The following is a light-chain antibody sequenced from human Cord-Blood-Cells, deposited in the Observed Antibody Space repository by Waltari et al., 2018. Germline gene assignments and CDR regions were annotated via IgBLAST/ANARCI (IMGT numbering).Light chain of an antibody. CDR3: QQLNSYLGT. CDR2: AAS. Sequence: DIHLTQSPSFLSASVGDRVTITRRASQGISSYLAWYQQKPGKAPKPLIYAASTLQSGVPSRFSGSGSGTEFTLTISSLQPEDFATYYCQQLNSYLGTFGQGTKVEIK. J-gene: IGKJ1*01. CDR1: QGISSY. V-gene: IGKV1-9*01.